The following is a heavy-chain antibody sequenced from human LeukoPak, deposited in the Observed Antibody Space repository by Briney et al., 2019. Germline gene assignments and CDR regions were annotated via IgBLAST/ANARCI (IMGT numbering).Heavy chain of an antibody. V-gene: IGHV3-7*01. CDR2: IKQDGSEK. CDR1: GFTLSSYW. Sequence: GGSLRLSCAASGFTLSSYWMSWVRQAPGKGLEWVANIKQDGSEKYYVDSVKGRFTISRDNAKNSLYLQMNSLRAEDTAVYYCARSSILPDYWGQGTLVTVSS. D-gene: IGHD3-3*01. CDR3: ARSSILPDY. J-gene: IGHJ4*02.